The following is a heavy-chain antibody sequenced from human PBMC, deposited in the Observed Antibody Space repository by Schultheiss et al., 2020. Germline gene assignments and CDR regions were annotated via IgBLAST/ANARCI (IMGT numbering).Heavy chain of an antibody. J-gene: IGHJ4*02. CDR2: IYYSGST. CDR3: ARDLRGLDY. V-gene: IGHV4-4*02. Sequence: SETLSLTCAVSGGSISSSNWWSWVRQPPGKGLEWIGYIYYSGSTNYNPSLKSRVTISVDTSKNQFSLKLSSVTAADTAVYYCARDLRGLDYWGQGTLVTVSS. CDR1: GGSISSSNW.